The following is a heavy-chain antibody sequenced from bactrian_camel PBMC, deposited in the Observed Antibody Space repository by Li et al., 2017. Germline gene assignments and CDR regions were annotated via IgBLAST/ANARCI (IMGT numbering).Heavy chain of an antibody. V-gene: IGHV3S53*01. CDR3: AATLCTDTVHTPADLLRAVNF. J-gene: IGHJ4*01. D-gene: IGHD1*01. CDR1: YSSYC. CDR2: IDSDGIA. Sequence: HVQLVESGGASVQAGGSLRLSCAYAYSSYCMGWFRQAPGKEREGVAAIDSDGIASYADSVKGRFTVSRDNANNTVNLMMNSLKPEDTAIYYCAATLCTDTVHTPADLLRAVNFRGQGTQVTVS.